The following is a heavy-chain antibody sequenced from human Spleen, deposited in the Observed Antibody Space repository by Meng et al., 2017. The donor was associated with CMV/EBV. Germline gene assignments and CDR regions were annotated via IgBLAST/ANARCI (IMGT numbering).Heavy chain of an antibody. J-gene: IGHJ6*02. V-gene: IGHV3-20*01. CDR1: GFTFDDYG. D-gene: IGHD3-10*01. CDR2: INWNGGST. CDR3: ARDRGSGSFGYYGMDV. Sequence: GESLKISCAASGFTFDDYGMSWVRQAPGKGLEWVSGINWNGGSTGYADSVKGRFTISRDNAKNSLYLQMNSLRAEDTALYKCARDRGSGSFGYYGMDVWGQGTTVTVSS.